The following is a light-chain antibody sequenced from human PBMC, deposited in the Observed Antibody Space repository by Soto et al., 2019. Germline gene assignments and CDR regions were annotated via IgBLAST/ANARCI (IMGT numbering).Light chain of an antibody. CDR3: QQYGSSGT. CDR2: CAS. J-gene: IGKJ4*01. CDR1: QSVYNNY. V-gene: IGKV3-20*01. Sequence: EIVLTQSPGSLSLSPGERATLSCRASQSVYNNYIAWYQHSPGQAPRVLIYCASTRATGTPDMFSGSGSGTDFTLTITRLEPEDSALYYCQQYGSSGTFGGGTKVE.